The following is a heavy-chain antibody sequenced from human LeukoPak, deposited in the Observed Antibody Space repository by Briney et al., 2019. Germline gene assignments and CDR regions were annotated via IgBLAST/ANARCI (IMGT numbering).Heavy chain of an antibody. D-gene: IGHD5-24*01. CDR3: AKDKGWLQDAGEFDY. J-gene: IGHJ4*02. CDR2: ISWNSGSI. CDR1: GFTFDDYA. V-gene: IGHV3-9*01. Sequence: GGSLRLSCAASGFTFDDYAMHWVRHAPGKGLEWVSGISWNSGSIGYADSVKGRFTISRDNAKNSLYLQMNSLRAEDTALYYCAKDKGWLQDAGEFDYWGQGTLVTVSS.